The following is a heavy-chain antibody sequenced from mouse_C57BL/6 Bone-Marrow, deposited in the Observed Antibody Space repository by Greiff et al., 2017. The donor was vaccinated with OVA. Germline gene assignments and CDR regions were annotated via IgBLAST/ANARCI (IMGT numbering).Heavy chain of an antibody. D-gene: IGHD4-1*01. CDR1: GYTFTSYW. V-gene: IGHV1-64*01. J-gene: IGHJ2*01. CDR3: ACMTWAYFDD. Sequence: VQLQQPGAELVKPGASVKLSCKASGYTFTSYWMHWVKQRPGPGLEWIGMIHPNSGSTNYNEKFKSKATLTVDKSSSTAYLQLSSLTSEDSAVSYCACMTWAYFDDWGQGTTLTVSS. CDR2: IHPNSGST.